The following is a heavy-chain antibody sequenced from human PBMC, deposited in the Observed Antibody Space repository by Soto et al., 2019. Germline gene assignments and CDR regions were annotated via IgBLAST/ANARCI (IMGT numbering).Heavy chain of an antibody. CDR1: GGSIISYY. CDR2: IYYSGST. J-gene: IGHJ3*02. CDR3: ARAPNYYDSSGYGGKAFDI. Sequence: SETLSLTCTVSGGSIISYYWSWIRQPPGKGLEWIGYIYYSGSTNYNPSLKSRVTISVDTSKNQFSLKLSSVTAADTAVYYCARAPNYYDSSGYGGKAFDIWGQGTMVTVSS. D-gene: IGHD3-22*01. V-gene: IGHV4-59*01.